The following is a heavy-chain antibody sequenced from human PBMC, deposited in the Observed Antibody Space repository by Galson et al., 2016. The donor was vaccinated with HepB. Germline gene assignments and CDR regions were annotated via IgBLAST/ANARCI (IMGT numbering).Heavy chain of an antibody. CDR1: GLTFSTCD. D-gene: IGHD3-16*01. CDR3: AMLKLGTLFDP. Sequence: SLRLSCAVSGLTFSTCDMTWVRQAPGKGLEWVSSIGTDEYTYYADSVKGRVTISRDNSKNTLYLQMNSLRAEDTAVYYCAMLKLGTLFDPWGQGTLVTVSP. V-gene: IGHV3-23*01. CDR2: IGTDEYT. J-gene: IGHJ5*02.